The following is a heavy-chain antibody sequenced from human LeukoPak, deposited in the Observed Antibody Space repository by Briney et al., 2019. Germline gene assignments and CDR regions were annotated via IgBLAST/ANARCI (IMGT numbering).Heavy chain of an antibody. CDR3: ARGLGGYSYGHRAYYFDY. Sequence: PGRSLRLSCAASGFSFSSYGMHWVRQAPGKGLEWVAVIWYDGSNKYYADSVKGRFTISRDNSKNTVYLQMYSLRAEDTAVYYCARGLGGYSYGHRAYYFDYWGQGTLVTVSS. CDR1: GFSFSSYG. J-gene: IGHJ4*02. V-gene: IGHV3-33*01. D-gene: IGHD5-18*01. CDR2: IWYDGSNK.